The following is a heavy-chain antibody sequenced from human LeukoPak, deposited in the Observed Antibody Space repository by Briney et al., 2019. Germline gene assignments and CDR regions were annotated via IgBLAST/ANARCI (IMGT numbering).Heavy chain of an antibody. Sequence: GASVKVSCKAPGYTFTSYGISWVRQAPGQGLEWMGWISAHNGNTNYAQKLQGRVTMTTDTSTSTAYMELRSLRSDDTAVYYCARVRSGAVAGNYYYYMDVWGKGTTVTISS. CDR3: ARVRSGAVAGNYYYYMDV. V-gene: IGHV1-18*01. CDR2: ISAHNGNT. D-gene: IGHD6-19*01. J-gene: IGHJ6*03. CDR1: GYTFTSYG.